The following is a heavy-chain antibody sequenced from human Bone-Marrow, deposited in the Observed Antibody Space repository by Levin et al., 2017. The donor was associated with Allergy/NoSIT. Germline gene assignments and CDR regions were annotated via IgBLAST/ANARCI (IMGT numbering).Heavy chain of an antibody. D-gene: IGHD2-2*01. J-gene: IGHJ4*02. CDR2: ISAYNGNT. V-gene: IGHV1-18*01. CDR1: GYTFTSYG. Sequence: EASVKVSCKASGYTFTSYGISWVRQAPGQGLEWMGWISAYNGNTNYAQKLQGRVTMTTDTSTSTAYMELRSLRSDDTAVYYCARDLPTVSYQLLRGLFDYWGQGTLVTVSS. CDR3: ARDLPTVSYQLLRGLFDY.